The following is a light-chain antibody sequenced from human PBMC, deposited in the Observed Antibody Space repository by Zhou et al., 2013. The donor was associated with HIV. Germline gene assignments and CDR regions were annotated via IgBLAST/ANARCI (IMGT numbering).Light chain of an antibody. V-gene: IGKV1-39*01. Sequence: DIQMTQSPSSLSASVGDRVTITCRASQSISSYLNWYQQKPGKAPKLLIYAASSLQSGVPSRFSGSGSGTDFTLTISSLQPEDFATYYCQQSYSNPPTFGHGTRLEI. CDR2: AAS. CDR1: QSISSY. J-gene: IGKJ5*01. CDR3: QQSYSNPPT.